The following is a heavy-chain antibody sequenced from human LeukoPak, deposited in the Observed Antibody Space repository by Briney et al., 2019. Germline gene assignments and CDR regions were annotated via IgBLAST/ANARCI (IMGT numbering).Heavy chain of an antibody. D-gene: IGHD3-22*01. CDR3: ATSSGFYYGAFDY. CDR1: GGSITSYY. V-gene: IGHV4-4*09. J-gene: IGHJ4*02. CDR2: IFNNGGT. Sequence: PSETLSLTCTVSGGSITSYYWSWIRQPPGKGLEWIAYIFNNGGTNLNPSLKSRVTISVDTSKNQFSLKLSSVTAADTAVYYCATSSGFYYGAFDYWGQGTLVTVSS.